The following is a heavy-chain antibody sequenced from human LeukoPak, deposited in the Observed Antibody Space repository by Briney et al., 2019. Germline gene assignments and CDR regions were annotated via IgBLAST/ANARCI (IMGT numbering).Heavy chain of an antibody. V-gene: IGHV3-21*01. CDR1: GFTFSTYS. CDR3: APGPPYVT. Sequence: GGSLRLSCAASGFTFSTYSMNWVRQAPGKGLEWVSSISSSSNYIYYADSVKGRITISRDNAKNSLYLQMNSLRAEDTAVYYCAPGPPYVTWGQGTLVTVSS. J-gene: IGHJ5*02. CDR2: ISSSSNYI. D-gene: IGHD3-16*01.